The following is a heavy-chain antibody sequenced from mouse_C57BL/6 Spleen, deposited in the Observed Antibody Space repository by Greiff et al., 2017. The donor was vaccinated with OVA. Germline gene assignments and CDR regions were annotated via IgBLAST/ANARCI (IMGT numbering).Heavy chain of an antibody. Sequence: VQGVESGPELVKPGASVKLSCKASGYTFPSYDINWVKQRPGQGLEWIGWIYPRDGSTKYNEKFKGKATLTVDTSSSTAYMELHSLTSEDSAVYFCARSVITTVVATGYFDYWGQGTTLTVSS. V-gene: IGHV1-85*01. CDR3: ARSVITTVVATGYFDY. D-gene: IGHD1-1*01. CDR2: IYPRDGST. J-gene: IGHJ2*01. CDR1: GYTFPSYD.